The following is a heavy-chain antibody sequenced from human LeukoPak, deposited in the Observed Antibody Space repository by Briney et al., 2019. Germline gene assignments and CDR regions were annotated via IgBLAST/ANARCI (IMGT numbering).Heavy chain of an antibody. V-gene: IGHV3-21*01. D-gene: IGHD5-18*01. CDR2: IGRSGTYI. CDR1: GFTFSNYN. J-gene: IGHJ4*02. Sequence: NPGGSLRLSCVVSGFTFSNYNMNWVRQAPGKGLEWVSSIGRSGTYIYYADSLTGRFTISRDNAKNSLYLQMSSLRAEDTAVYFCARRASTERGHSYGLDYWGQGTLVTVSS. CDR3: ARRASTERGHSYGLDY.